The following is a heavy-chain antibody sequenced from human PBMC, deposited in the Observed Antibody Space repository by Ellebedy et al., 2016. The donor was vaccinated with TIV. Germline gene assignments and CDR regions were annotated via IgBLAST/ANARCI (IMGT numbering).Heavy chain of an antibody. CDR3: ARGSGFAVGGDYFDY. J-gene: IGHJ4*02. Sequence: SETLSLTCAVYGGSFSGYYWSWVRQPPGKGLEWLGEINHSGRTNYNPSLKSPVTISLDTSKSQFSLTLSSVTAADTAVYYCARGSGFAVGGDYFDYWGQGTLVTVSS. V-gene: IGHV4-34*01. CDR1: GGSFSGYY. CDR2: INHSGRT. D-gene: IGHD3-16*01.